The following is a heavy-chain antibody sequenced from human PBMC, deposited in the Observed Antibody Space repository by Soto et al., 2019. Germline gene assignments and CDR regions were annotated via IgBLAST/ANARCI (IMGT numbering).Heavy chain of an antibody. Sequence: QVQLQESGPGLVKPSGTLSLTCAVSGGSISSSNWWSWVRQPPGKGLEWIGEIYHSGSTNYNPSLKSRVTISVDKSKNQFSLKLSSVTAADTAVYYCAGVGGRGRYFDWQRDYYYGMDVWGQGTTVTVSS. CDR2: IYHSGST. D-gene: IGHD3-9*01. V-gene: IGHV4-4*02. CDR3: AGVGGRGRYFDWQRDYYYGMDV. CDR1: GGSISSSNW. J-gene: IGHJ6*02.